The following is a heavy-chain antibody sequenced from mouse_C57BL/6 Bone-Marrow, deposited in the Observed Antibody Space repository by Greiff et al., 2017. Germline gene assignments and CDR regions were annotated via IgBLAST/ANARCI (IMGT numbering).Heavy chain of an antibody. CDR2: IDPGNGNT. V-gene: IGHV14-3*01. CDR1: GFTFKNYY. Sequence: VQLKESVPELVRPGASVKLSCTASGFTFKNYYMHWVKQRPEQGLEWIGWIDPGNGNTKYTQKFKGKATITADTSSNTAYLQLSSLTSEDSAIYYCARGWLVHDYALGYWGQGTPVTVS. CDR3: ARGWLVHDYALGY. J-gene: IGHJ4*01. D-gene: IGHD2-3*01.